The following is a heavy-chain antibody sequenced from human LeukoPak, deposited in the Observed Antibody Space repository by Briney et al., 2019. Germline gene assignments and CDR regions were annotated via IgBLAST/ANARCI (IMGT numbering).Heavy chain of an antibody. CDR1: GFTFSSYA. D-gene: IGHD2-2*02. V-gene: IGHV3-30-3*01. J-gene: IGHJ4*02. Sequence: AGRSLRLPCAASGFTFSSYAMHWVRQAPGKGLEWVAVISYDGNNKYYADSVKGRFTISRDNSENTLYLQMNSLRAEDTAVYYCARDPPIVVVPAAIVGGDYWGQGTLVTVSS. CDR3: ARDPPIVVVPAAIVGGDY. CDR2: ISYDGNNK.